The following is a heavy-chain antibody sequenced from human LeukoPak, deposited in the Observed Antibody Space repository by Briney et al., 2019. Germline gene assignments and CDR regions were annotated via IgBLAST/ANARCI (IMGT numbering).Heavy chain of an antibody. CDR2: IIPIFGTA. CDR3: ARGIQLWSPYNWFDP. D-gene: IGHD5-18*01. Sequence: SVKVSCKASGGTFSSYAISWVRQAPGQGLEWMGGIIPIFGTANYAQKFQGRVTITADESTSTAYMELSSLRSEDTAVYYCARGIQLWSPYNWFDPWGQGTLVTVSS. CDR1: GGTFSSYA. J-gene: IGHJ5*02. V-gene: IGHV1-69*13.